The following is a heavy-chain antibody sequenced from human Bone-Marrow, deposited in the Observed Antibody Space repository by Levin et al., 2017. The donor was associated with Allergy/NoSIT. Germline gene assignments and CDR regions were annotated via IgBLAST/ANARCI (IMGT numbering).Heavy chain of an antibody. CDR1: GYSFSTYW. V-gene: IGHV5-51*04. D-gene: IGHD1-26*01. CDR3: ARSAGGATSRSLLDWYFDL. Sequence: PGGSLRLSCQGSGYSFSTYWIAWVRQMPGRGLEWMGIIYPGDSDTRYSPSFQGQITISAAQPISTAYLQWSSLKASDSAIYFCARSAGGATSRSLLDWYFDLWGRGTLVTVSS. J-gene: IGHJ2*01. CDR2: IYPGDSDT.